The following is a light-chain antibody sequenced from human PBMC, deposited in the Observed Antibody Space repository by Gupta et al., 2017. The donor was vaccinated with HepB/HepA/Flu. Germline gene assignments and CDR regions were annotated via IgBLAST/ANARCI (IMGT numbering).Light chain of an antibody. V-gene: IGKV3-15*01. CDR1: QSVGSN. CDR3: QQYNNWPPYT. CDR2: AAS. Sequence: EIVMTQSPATLSVSPGERATLSCRASQSVGSNLAWYQQKPGQAPRRLIYAASTRATGIPARFSGSGSGTEFTLTISSRQSEDFAVYYCQQYNNWPPYTFGQGTXLEI. J-gene: IGKJ2*01.